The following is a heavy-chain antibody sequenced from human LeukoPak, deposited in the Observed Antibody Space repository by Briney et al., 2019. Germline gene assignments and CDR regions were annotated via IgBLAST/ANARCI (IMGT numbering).Heavy chain of an antibody. CDR2: ISSNGGST. CDR1: GFTFSSCA. V-gene: IGHV3-64*01. Sequence: GGSLRLSCAASGFTFSSCAMHWVRQAPGKGLEYVSAISSNGGSTYYANSVKGRFTISRDNSKNTLYLQMGSLRAEDMAVYYCARNYYGSGSYGAEYFQHWGQGTLVTVSS. CDR3: ARNYYGSGSYGAEYFQH. D-gene: IGHD3-10*01. J-gene: IGHJ1*01.